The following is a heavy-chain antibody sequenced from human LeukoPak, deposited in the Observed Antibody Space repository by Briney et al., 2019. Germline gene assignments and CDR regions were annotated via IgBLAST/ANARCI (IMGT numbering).Heavy chain of an antibody. Sequence: SETLSLTCTVSGGSISSYYWSWIRQPAGKGLEWIGRIYTSGSTNYNPSLKSRVTMSVDTSKNQFPLKLSSVTAADTAVYYCARDKVVPAAIGGFDPWGQGTLVTVSS. J-gene: IGHJ5*02. V-gene: IGHV4-4*07. CDR2: IYTSGST. CDR3: ARDKVVPAAIGGFDP. D-gene: IGHD2-2*01. CDR1: GGSISSYY.